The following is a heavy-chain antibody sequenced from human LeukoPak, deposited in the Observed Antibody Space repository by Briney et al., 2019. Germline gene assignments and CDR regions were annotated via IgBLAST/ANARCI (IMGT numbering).Heavy chain of an antibody. Sequence: ASGKVSCKASGYTVTSYGISWVRQAPGQGLEWMGWISAYNGNTNYAQKLQGRVTMTTDTSTSTAYMELRSLRSDDTAVYYCARDSYDILTGYQDWFDPWGQGTLVTVSS. CDR1: GYTVTSYG. CDR3: ARDSYDILTGYQDWFDP. D-gene: IGHD3-9*01. J-gene: IGHJ5*02. V-gene: IGHV1-18*04. CDR2: ISAYNGNT.